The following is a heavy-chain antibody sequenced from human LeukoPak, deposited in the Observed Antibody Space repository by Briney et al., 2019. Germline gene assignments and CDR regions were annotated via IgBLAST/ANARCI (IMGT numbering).Heavy chain of an antibody. D-gene: IGHD5-12*01. CDR2: IDPSDSYT. J-gene: IGHJ4*02. V-gene: IGHV5-10-1*01. CDR3: ASFRGYSGYDDDY. CDR1: GCSFTSYW. Sequence: GESLKISCMGSGCSFTSYWISWVRQMPGKGLEWRGRIDPSDSYTNYSPSFQGHVTISADKSISTAYLQWSSLKASDTAMYYCASFRGYSGYDDDYWGQGTLVTVSS.